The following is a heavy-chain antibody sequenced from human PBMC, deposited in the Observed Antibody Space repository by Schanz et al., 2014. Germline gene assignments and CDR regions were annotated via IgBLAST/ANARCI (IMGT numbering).Heavy chain of an antibody. Sequence: EVQLVESGGGLVQPGGSLRLSCVASGFMFSSYGMHWVRQAPGKGLEWVSYIGNGGVTIYYADSVKGRFTISRDNSKTSLHLQMNSLRAEDTAVYYWARGRSAYSFAAWGQGTLVTVSS. CDR2: IGNGGVTI. J-gene: IGHJ4*02. V-gene: IGHV3-48*04. CDR3: ARGRSAYSFAA. CDR1: GFMFSSYG.